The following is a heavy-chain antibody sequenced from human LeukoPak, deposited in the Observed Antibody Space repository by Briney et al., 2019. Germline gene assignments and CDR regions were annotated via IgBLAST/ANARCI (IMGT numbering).Heavy chain of an antibody. J-gene: IGHJ4*02. Sequence: SETLSLTCAVYGGSFSDYYWSWIRQPPGKGLEWIGDINHSANMCYNPSLKSRVSLSVDTSKSQFSLKLSSVTAADTAIYYCVYVGLTATIREDCWGQGTLVTVSS. V-gene: IGHV4-34*01. CDR1: GGSFSDYY. CDR3: VYVGLTATIREDC. CDR2: INHSANM. D-gene: IGHD5-12*01.